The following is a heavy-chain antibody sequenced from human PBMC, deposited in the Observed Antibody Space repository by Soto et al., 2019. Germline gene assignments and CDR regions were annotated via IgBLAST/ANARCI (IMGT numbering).Heavy chain of an antibody. J-gene: IGHJ4*02. D-gene: IGHD4-17*01. CDR1: GASINSGDYS. Sequence: QVKLRESGPGLVKPSQTLSLTCTFSGASINSGDYSWSWIRKPPGKGREWIGYIYYSGSTYYNPPLRSRVTISIDTSKNHFFLNLSSVTAADTAVYYCARIGLTSALLWGQGTLVTVSS. CDR2: IYYSGST. CDR3: ARIGLTSALL. V-gene: IGHV4-30-4*01.